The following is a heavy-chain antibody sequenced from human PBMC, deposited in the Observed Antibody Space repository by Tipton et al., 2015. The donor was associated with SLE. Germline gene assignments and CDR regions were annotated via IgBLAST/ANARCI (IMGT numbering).Heavy chain of an antibody. D-gene: IGHD3-10*01. CDR2: INYDGTT. J-gene: IGHJ4*02. CDR3: ATYLMGGGGRGY. V-gene: IGHV4-59*01. CDR1: GDSISAYH. Sequence: LRLSCTVSGDSISAYHWSWIRQPPGKGLEWIGYINYDGTTNCNPSLKSRVTISVDTSKNQFSLSLSSATAADTAVFYCATYLMGGGGRGYWGQGALVTVSP.